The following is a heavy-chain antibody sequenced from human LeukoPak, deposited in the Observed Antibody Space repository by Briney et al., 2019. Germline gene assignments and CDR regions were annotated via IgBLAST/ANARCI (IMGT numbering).Heavy chain of an antibody. Sequence: GGSLRVSCVASGFNFSYYDMYWVRQAPGKGLEWLSYISSFGNIIYSADSLEGRFTLSRDNAKNSLYPQMHSLRVEDTAVYYCARAFCSGGHCYQGAFDYWGQGTLVTVSS. V-gene: IGHV3-48*03. CDR3: ARAFCSGGHCYQGAFDY. J-gene: IGHJ4*02. CDR1: GFNFSYYD. D-gene: IGHD2-21*02. CDR2: ISSFGNII.